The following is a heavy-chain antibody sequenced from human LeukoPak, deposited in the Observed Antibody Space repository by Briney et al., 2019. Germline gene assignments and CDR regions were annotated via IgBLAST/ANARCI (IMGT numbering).Heavy chain of an antibody. V-gene: IGHV1-69*05. CDR1: GGTFSSYA. J-gene: IGHJ4*02. CDR2: IIPIFGTA. Sequence: SVKVSCKASGGTFSSYAISWVRQAPGQELEWMGRIIPIFGTANYAQKFQGRVTITTDESTSTAYMELSSLRSEDTAVYYCARDMVPAAMFDYWGQGTLVTVSS. CDR3: ARDMVPAAMFDY. D-gene: IGHD2-2*01.